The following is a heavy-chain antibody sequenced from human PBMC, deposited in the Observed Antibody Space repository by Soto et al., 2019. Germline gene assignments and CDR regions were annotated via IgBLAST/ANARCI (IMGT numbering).Heavy chain of an antibody. CDR1: DGSISNFY. D-gene: IGHD3-22*01. J-gene: IGHJ4*02. CDR3: ARAPMVLTRSYFDS. V-gene: IGHV4-59*01. CDR2: ISSSGNT. Sequence: PSETLSLTCTVSDGSISNFYWSWIRQPPGKGLEWIGYISSSGNTNYNPSLKSRVSRSVDTSKNQFSLNLTAVTAADTAVYYCARAPMVLTRSYFDSWGQGTPVTVS.